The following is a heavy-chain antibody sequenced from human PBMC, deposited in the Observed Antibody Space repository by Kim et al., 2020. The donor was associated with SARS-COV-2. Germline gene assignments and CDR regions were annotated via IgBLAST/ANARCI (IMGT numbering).Heavy chain of an antibody. Sequence: SETLSLTCAVYGGSFSGYYWSWIRQPPGKGLEWIGEINHSGSTNYNPSLKSRVTISVDTSKNQFSLKLSSVTAADTAVYYCARGVAARLDYYYYGMDVWGQGTTVTVSS. J-gene: IGHJ6*02. CDR2: INHSGST. CDR1: GGSFSGYY. CDR3: ARGVAARLDYYYYGMDV. D-gene: IGHD6-6*01. V-gene: IGHV4-34*01.